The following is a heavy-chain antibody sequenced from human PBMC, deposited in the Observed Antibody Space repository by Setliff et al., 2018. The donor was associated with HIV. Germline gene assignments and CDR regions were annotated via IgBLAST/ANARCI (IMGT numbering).Heavy chain of an antibody. CDR3: ARGPKKGVDILPPDS. Sequence: SVKVSCKASGGSFYTYAFTWVRQAPGQGLEWVGGIVPVFRTVNYAQKLQGRVTITADESTSTSYMELNSLTSDDTAVYYCARGPKKGVDILPPDSWGQGTRVTVSS. D-gene: IGHD3-3*01. CDR1: GGSFYTYA. V-gene: IGHV1-69*13. J-gene: IGHJ5*02. CDR2: IVPVFRTV.